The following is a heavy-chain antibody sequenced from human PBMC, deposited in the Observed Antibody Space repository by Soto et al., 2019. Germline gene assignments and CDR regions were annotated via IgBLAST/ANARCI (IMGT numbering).Heavy chain of an antibody. J-gene: IGHJ6*02. Sequence: GASVKVSCKASGYPLNTYGISWLRQAPGQGLEWMGWISAYNGNTDYAQKLQGRVTVTTDTSTSTAYMELRSLRSDDTAVYYCARAAAVAVAGTHYYYSMDVWGQGTTVTVSS. V-gene: IGHV1-18*01. CDR1: GYPLNTYG. CDR3: ARAAAVAVAGTHYYYSMDV. D-gene: IGHD6-19*01. CDR2: ISAYNGNT.